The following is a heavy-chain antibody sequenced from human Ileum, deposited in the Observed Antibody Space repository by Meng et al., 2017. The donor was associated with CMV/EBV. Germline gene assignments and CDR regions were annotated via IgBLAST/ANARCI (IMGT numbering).Heavy chain of an antibody. Sequence: GGSLRLSCAASGFTVSSNYMSWVRQAPGKGLEWVSVIYSGGSTYYADSVKGRFTISRDNSKNTLYLQMNSLRAEDTAVYYCARDSLTKEYYDFWSGPTGYCEDGGQG. CDR1: GFTVSSNY. D-gene: IGHD3-3*01. CDR2: IYSGGST. V-gene: IGHV3-66*02. CDR3: ARDSLTKEYYDFWSGPTGYCED. J-gene: IGHJ4*02.